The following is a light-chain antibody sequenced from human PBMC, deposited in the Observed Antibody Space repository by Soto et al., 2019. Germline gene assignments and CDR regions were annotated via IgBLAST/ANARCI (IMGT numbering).Light chain of an antibody. V-gene: IGKV1-9*01. CDR1: QGISSY. Sequence: DIQLTQSPSFLSASVGDRVTITCRASQGISSYLAWYQQKPGKAPKLLIYAASTLQSGVPSRFSGSGSGTEFTLTISSLQPEDFATYYCQQLNSYTLTFGGGTKE. CDR3: QQLNSYTLT. J-gene: IGKJ4*01. CDR2: AAS.